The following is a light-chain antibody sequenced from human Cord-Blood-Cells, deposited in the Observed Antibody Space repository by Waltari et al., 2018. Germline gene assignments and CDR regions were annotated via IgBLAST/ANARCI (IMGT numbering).Light chain of an antibody. Sequence: QSALTQPASVSGSPGQSITLPCTGTSSDVGSSNLVSWYQQHTGKAPKPMIYEGSKRPSWFSNRFSGSKSGNTASLAIAGLQAEDEADYYGCSYAGSSTWVFGGGTKLTVL. J-gene: IGLJ3*02. CDR2: EGS. CDR1: SSDVGSSNL. V-gene: IGLV2-23*01. CDR3: CSYAGSSTWV.